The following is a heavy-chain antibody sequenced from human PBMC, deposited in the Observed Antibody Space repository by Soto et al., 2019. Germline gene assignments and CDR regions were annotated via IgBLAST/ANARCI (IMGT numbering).Heavy chain of an antibody. Sequence: GGSLRLSCTASGFTVSSYNMNWVRQAPGKGLEWVSYISTWSSYSFYADSVKGRFTISRDNSENSLYLQLDSLRDEDTAVYYCARASHDYGALDYWGQGALVTVSS. CDR2: ISTWSSYS. CDR3: ARASHDYGALDY. V-gene: IGHV3-21*01. J-gene: IGHJ4*02. CDR1: GFTVSSYN. D-gene: IGHD4-17*01.